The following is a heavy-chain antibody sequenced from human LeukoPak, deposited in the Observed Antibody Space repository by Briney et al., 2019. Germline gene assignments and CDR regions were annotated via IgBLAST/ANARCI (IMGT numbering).Heavy chain of an antibody. Sequence: SETLSLTCTVSGASISSYYWSWIRQSAGKGLEWIGSIYYSGSTYYNPSLKSRVTISVDTSKNQFSLKLSSVTAADTAVYYCARARGSGTYYALSYWGQGTLATVSS. D-gene: IGHD3-10*01. CDR1: GASISSYY. J-gene: IGHJ4*02. V-gene: IGHV4-4*07. CDR3: ARARGSGTYYALSY. CDR2: IYYSGST.